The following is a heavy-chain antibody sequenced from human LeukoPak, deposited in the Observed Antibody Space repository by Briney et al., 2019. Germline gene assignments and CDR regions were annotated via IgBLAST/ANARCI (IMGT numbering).Heavy chain of an antibody. J-gene: IGHJ6*03. Sequence: ASVKVSCKASGGTFSSYAISWVRQAPGQGLEWMGGNIPIFGTANYAQKFQGRVTITTDESTSTAYMELSSLRSEDTAVYYCASVVVAGPYYYYMDVWGKGTTVTVSS. CDR1: GGTFSSYA. D-gene: IGHD2-15*01. CDR3: ASVVVAGPYYYYMDV. V-gene: IGHV1-69*05. CDR2: NIPIFGTA.